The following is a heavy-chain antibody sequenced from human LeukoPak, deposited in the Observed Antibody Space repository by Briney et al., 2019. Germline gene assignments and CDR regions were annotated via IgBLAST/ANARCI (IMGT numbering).Heavy chain of an antibody. CDR1: GFIFSSYW. CDR2: IKQDGSEK. V-gene: IGHV3-7*01. Sequence: GGSLRLSCAASGFIFSSYWMSWVRQAPGKGLEWVANIKQDGSEKYYVDSVKRRFTISRDNAKNSLYLQMNSLRAEDTAVYYCAELGITMIGGVWGKGTTVTISS. J-gene: IGHJ6*04. D-gene: IGHD3-10*02. CDR3: AELGITMIGGV.